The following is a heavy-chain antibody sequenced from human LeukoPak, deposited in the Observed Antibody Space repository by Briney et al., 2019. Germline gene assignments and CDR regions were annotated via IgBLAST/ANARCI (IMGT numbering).Heavy chain of an antibody. V-gene: IGHV3-21*01. CDR3: ARAIYDYYDSSGSGSRLFDY. CDR2: ISSSSSYI. D-gene: IGHD3-22*01. Sequence: PGGSLRLSCAASGFTFSSYSMNWVRQAPGKGLEWVSSISSSSSYIYYADSVKGRFTISRDNAKNSLYLQMNSLRAEDTAVYYCARAIYDYYDSSGSGSRLFDYWGQGTLVSVSS. CDR1: GFTFSSYS. J-gene: IGHJ4*02.